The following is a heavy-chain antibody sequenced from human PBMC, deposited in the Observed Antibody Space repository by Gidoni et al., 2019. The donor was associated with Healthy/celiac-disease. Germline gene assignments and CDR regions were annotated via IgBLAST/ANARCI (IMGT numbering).Heavy chain of an antibody. CDR2: IYYSGST. J-gene: IGHJ4*02. CDR1: GGSISSSSYY. V-gene: IGHV4-39*01. CDR3: ARLWELEGIDY. Sequence: QLQLQESGPGLVKPSETLSLTCTASGGSISSSSYYWGWIRQPPGKGLEWIGSIYYSGSTYYNPSLKSRVTISVDTSKNQFSLKLSSVTAADTAVYYCARLWELEGIDYWGQGTLVTVSS. D-gene: IGHD1-26*01.